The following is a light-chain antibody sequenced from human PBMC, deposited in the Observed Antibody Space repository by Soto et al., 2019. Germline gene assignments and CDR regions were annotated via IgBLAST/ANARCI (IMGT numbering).Light chain of an antibody. CDR1: QDVSKY. CDR3: QQGYTTLWT. Sequence: DIQMTQAPSSLSSSVGDRVTSTCQASQDVSKYLKSYHLKPGKAPKILISDASNLQTGVPSRFSGSGSGTHFALTISNLQPEDFATYYCQQGYTTLWTFGQGTKVDIK. CDR2: DAS. J-gene: IGKJ1*01. V-gene: IGKV1-39*01.